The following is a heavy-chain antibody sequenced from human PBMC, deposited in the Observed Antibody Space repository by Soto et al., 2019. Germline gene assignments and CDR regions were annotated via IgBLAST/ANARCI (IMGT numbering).Heavy chain of an antibody. J-gene: IGHJ4*02. CDR3: ARDGRSAYSSAWYYFDY. Sequence: QVQLVQSGAEVKKPGASVKVSCKASGYTFTSYYMHWVRQAPGQGLEWMGIINPSGGSTSYAQKFQGRVTMTRDTSTSEVYMELSSLRSEDTAVYYCARDGRSAYSSAWYYFDYWGQGTLVTVSS. V-gene: IGHV1-46*01. CDR1: GYTFTSYY. D-gene: IGHD6-19*01. CDR2: INPSGGST.